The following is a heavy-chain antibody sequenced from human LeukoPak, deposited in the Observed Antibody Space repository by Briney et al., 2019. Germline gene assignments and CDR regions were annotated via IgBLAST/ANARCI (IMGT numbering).Heavy chain of an antibody. J-gene: IGHJ1*01. D-gene: IGHD1-26*01. Sequence: ASVKASSKTAGYTLSDYDMNCVRQAPGQGLEWMGWINPNSGGTNYAQKFQGRVTMTRDTSISTAYMELSRLRSDDTAVYYCARGSFYLPQYWGRGTLVTVSS. CDR3: ARGSFYLPQY. CDR1: GYTLSDYD. CDR2: INPNSGGT. V-gene: IGHV1-2*02.